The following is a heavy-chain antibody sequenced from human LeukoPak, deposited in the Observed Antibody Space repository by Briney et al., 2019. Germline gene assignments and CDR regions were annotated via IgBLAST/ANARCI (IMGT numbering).Heavy chain of an antibody. CDR1: GFTFSSYA. Sequence: PGRSLRLSCAASGFTFSSYAMHWVRQAPGKGLEWVAVISYDGSNKYYADSVKGRFTISRDNSKNTLYLQMNSLRAEDTAVYYCARDHGDYRTYYYYGMDVWGQGTTVTVSS. D-gene: IGHD4-17*01. J-gene: IGHJ6*02. CDR2: ISYDGSNK. V-gene: IGHV3-30-3*01. CDR3: ARDHGDYRTYYYYGMDV.